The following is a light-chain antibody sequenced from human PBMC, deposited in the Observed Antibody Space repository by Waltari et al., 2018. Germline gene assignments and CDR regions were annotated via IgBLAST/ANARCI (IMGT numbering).Light chain of an antibody. CDR3: QLWDDTNNSGV. J-gene: IGLJ3*02. Sequence: YVVTQPPSVPVAPGKTARLTCEGENIATKSVNWYQQKAGQAPVLVMFYDSDRPSGIPERFSGSNSGNTATLTINWVEPGDEADYHCQLWDDTNNSGVFGGGTKLTVL. CDR2: YDS. V-gene: IGLV3-21*04. CDR1: NIATKS.